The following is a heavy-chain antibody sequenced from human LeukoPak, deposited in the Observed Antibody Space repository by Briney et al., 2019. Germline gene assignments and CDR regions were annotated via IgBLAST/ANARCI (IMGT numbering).Heavy chain of an antibody. D-gene: IGHD2-2*01. CDR1: GFTFSSYA. V-gene: IGHV3-23*01. J-gene: IGHJ4*02. CDR3: AAPPGRVGYCSSTSCYERGYFDY. CDR2: ISGSGGST. Sequence: GGSLRLSCAASGFTFSSYAMSWVRQAPGKGLEWVSAISGSGGSTYYADSVKGRFTISRDNSKNTLYLQMNSLRAEDTAVYYCAAPPGRVGYCSSTSCYERGYFDYWGQGTLVTVSS.